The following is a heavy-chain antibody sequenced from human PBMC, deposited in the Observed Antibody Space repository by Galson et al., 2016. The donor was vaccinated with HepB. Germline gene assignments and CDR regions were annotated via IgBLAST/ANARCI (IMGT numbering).Heavy chain of an antibody. D-gene: IGHD3-22*01. V-gene: IGHV3-74*01. CDR2: TSSDGSST. Sequence: SLRLSCAASGFIFSNYWMHWVRQAPGKGLVWVSRTSSDGSSTTYADSVKGRFTISRDNSKNTLYLQMNSLRAEDTAVYYCARQAYYDSSGYYYPLGYWGQGTLVTVSS. CDR1: GFIFSNYW. J-gene: IGHJ4*02. CDR3: ARQAYYDSSGYYYPLGY.